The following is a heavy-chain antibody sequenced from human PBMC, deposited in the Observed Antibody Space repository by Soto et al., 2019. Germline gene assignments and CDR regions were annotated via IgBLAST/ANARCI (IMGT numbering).Heavy chain of an antibody. CDR3: ASYGPLLASSFDY. V-gene: IGHV4-39*01. CDR1: GGSISSSSYY. J-gene: IGHJ4*02. CDR2: IYYSGST. D-gene: IGHD2-15*01. Sequence: QLQLQESGPGLVKPSETLSLTCTVSGGSISSSSYYWGWIRQPPGKGLEWIGSIYYSGSTYYNPSLKSRVSLTVDTSKNQFSLKLSSVTAADTAVYYCASYGPLLASSFDYWCEGTLVTVSS.